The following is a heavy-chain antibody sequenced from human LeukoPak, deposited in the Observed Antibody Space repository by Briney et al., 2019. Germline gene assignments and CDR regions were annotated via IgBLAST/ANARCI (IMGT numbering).Heavy chain of an antibody. CDR1: GYTFTSYD. Sequence: ASVKVSCKASGYTFTSYDINRVRQAPGQGLEWMRWVSGYNGNTNYAQKFEGRVAMTTDTSTSTAYMELRGLRSEDTAVYYCARGDWFDPWGQGTLVTVSS. D-gene: IGHD2-21*01. J-gene: IGHJ5*02. CDR3: ARGDWFDP. CDR2: VSGYNGNT. V-gene: IGHV1-18*01.